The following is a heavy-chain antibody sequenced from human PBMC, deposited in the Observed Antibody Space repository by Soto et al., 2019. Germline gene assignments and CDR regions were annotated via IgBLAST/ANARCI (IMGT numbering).Heavy chain of an antibody. Sequence: EVQLLESGGGLVQPGGSLRLSCAASGFTFSSYAMSWVRQAPGKGLEWVSAISGSGGSTYYADSVKGRFTISRDNSKNTLYLQMNSLRAEDTAVYYCAKAHLGYCCSTSCPLDYWGQGTLVTVSS. CDR3: AKAHLGYCCSTSCPLDY. J-gene: IGHJ4*02. D-gene: IGHD2-2*01. V-gene: IGHV3-23*01. CDR2: ISGSGGST. CDR1: GFTFSSYA.